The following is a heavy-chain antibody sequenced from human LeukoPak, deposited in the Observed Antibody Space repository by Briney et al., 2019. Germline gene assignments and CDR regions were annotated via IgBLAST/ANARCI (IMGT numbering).Heavy chain of an antibody. CDR3: ARHPAAHGGYAF. CDR2: IYDSGST. Sequence: SETLSLTCTVSGGSIRSYYWSWIRQPPGKGLEWIGYIYDSGSTDYNPSLKSRVTISGDTSKNQFSLRLNSVTAADTAVYYCARHPAAHGGYAFWGQGTLVTVSS. CDR1: GGSIRSYY. D-gene: IGHD5-12*01. J-gene: IGHJ4*02. V-gene: IGHV4-59*01.